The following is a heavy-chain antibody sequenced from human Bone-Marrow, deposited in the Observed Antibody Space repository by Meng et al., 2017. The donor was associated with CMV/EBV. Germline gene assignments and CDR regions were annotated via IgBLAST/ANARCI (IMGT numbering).Heavy chain of an antibody. V-gene: IGHV3-21*04. J-gene: IGHJ4*02. CDR3: AKDWATNGDYEYFDY. Sequence: GESLKISCAASGFTFSSYSMNWVRQAPGKGLEWVSSISSSSSYIYYADSVKGRFTISRDNAKNSLYLQMNSLRAEDTAMYYCAKDWATNGDYEYFDYWGQGTLVTVSS. CDR2: ISSSSSYI. D-gene: IGHD4-17*01. CDR1: GFTFSSYS.